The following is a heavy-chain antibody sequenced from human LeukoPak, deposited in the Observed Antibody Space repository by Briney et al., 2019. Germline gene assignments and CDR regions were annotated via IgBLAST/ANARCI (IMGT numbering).Heavy chain of an antibody. CDR1: GYTFTSYA. CDR3: ATPWGSYYKA. J-gene: IGHJ5*02. V-gene: IGHV1-18*01. D-gene: IGHD1-26*01. CDR2: ISAYNGNT. Sequence: ASVKVSCKASGYTFTSYAMNWVRQAPGQGLEWMGWISAYNGNTNYAQKLQGRVTMTTDTSTSTAYMELRSLRSEDTAVYYCATPWGSYYKAWGQGTLVTVSS.